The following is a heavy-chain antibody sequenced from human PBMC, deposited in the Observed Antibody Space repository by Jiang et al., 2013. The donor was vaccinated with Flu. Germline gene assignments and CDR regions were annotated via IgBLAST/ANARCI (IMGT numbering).Heavy chain of an antibody. V-gene: IGHV1-24*01. CDR2: FDPEDGET. CDR3: TTWSGSYSIGRYAFDI. CDR1: GYTLTELS. J-gene: IGHJ3*02. D-gene: IGHD1-26*01. Sequence: GAEVKKPGASVKVSCKVSGYTLTELSMHWVRQAPGKGPEWMGGFDPEDGETIYAQKFQGRITMTEDTSTDTAYMELSSLISEDTAMYYCTTWSGSYSIGRYAFDIWGQGTMVTVSS.